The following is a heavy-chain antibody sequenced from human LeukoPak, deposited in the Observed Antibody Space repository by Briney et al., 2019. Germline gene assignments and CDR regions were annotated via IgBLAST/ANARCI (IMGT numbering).Heavy chain of an antibody. V-gene: IGHV1-18*01. CDR3: ARLPRHPRTSSGYFDY. J-gene: IGHJ4*02. CDR1: GYTFTIYG. CDR2: ISAYNGNT. D-gene: IGHD3-22*01. Sequence: ASVKVSCTASGYTFTIYGISWVRQAPGQGLEWMGWISAYNGNTNYAQKLQGRVTMTTDTSTSTAYMELRSLRSDDTAVYYCARLPRHPRTSSGYFDYWGQGTLVTVSS.